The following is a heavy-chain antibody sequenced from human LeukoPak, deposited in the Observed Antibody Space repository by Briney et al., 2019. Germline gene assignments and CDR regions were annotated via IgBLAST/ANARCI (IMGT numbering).Heavy chain of an antibody. CDR3: VRGAGPGTPFD. CDR2: INYDARSR. CDR1: GFTFSLSW. V-gene: IGHV3-74*01. J-gene: IGHJ1*01. Sequence: GGSLRLSCAASGFTFSLSWMHWVRQAPGKGLEWVSSINYDARSRTYADSVKGRLTISRDNAENTLFLQMNSLRVEDTAIYSCVRGAGPGTPFDWGQGILVTVSS. D-gene: IGHD1-1*01.